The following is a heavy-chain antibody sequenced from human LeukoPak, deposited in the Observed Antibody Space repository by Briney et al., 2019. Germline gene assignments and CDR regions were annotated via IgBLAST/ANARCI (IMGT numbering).Heavy chain of an antibody. V-gene: IGHV5-51*01. Sequence: RGESLQISCQGSGYSFTSYWIGWVRQMPGKGLEWMGIIYPGDSDTRYSPSFQGQVTISADKSISTAYLQWSSLKASDTAMYYCARNRLDSSGYKSDYYYMDVWGKGTTVTVSS. CDR1: GYSFTSYW. D-gene: IGHD3-22*01. CDR3: ARNRLDSSGYKSDYYYMDV. CDR2: IYPGDSDT. J-gene: IGHJ6*03.